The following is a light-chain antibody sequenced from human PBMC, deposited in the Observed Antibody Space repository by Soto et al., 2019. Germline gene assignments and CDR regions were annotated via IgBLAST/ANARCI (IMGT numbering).Light chain of an antibody. J-gene: IGKJ5*01. CDR1: HSVSRN. CDR3: QQYNKLSPTT. CDR2: DQX. Sequence: IGVTKSPAPLSLSPGERATLAXRASHSVSRNLAWYQQRPGKXTRILXXDQXTRATVILARFXGSGSGKEFTLNISSMHSEDFEGYYCQQYNKLSPTTFGQRTRLDIK. V-gene: IGKV3-15*01.